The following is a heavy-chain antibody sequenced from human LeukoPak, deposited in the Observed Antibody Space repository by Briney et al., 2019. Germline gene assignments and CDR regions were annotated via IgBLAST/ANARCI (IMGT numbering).Heavy chain of an antibody. J-gene: IGHJ4*02. Sequence: SETLSLTCAVYGGSFSGYYWSWIRQPPGKGLEWIGEINHSGSTNYNPSLKSRVTMSVDTSKNQFSPRLNSVTAADTAVYYCARVGYGGYGVLDYWGQGTLVTISS. V-gene: IGHV4-34*01. CDR1: GGSFSGYY. D-gene: IGHD5-12*01. CDR2: INHSGST. CDR3: ARVGYGGYGVLDY.